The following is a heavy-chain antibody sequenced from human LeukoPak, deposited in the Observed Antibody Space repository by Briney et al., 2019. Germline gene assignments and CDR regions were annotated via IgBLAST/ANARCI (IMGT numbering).Heavy chain of an antibody. CDR3: ARDPYYYDSSAYFASFHN. CDR1: GFTFSDSY. V-gene: IGHV3-11*01. Sequence: PGGSLRLSCAASGFTFSDSYMTWLRQAPGKGLEWVSYISSSGIAKYYADSVKGRFTIPRDNAKNSLYLQMNSLRAEDTAVYFCARDPYYYDSSAYFASFHNWGQGTLVTVSS. CDR2: ISSSGIAK. D-gene: IGHD3-22*01. J-gene: IGHJ4*02.